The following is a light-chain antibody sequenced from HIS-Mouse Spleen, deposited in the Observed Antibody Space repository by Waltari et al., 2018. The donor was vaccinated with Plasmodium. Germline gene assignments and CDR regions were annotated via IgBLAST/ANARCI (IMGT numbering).Light chain of an antibody. J-gene: IGLJ1*01. CDR1: KLGDKY. Sequence: SYELTQPPSVSVSPGQTASIPCSGDKLGDKYACWYQQKPGQSPVLVIYQDSKRPSGIPERFSGSNSGNTATLTISGTQAMDEADYYCQAWDSSTDYVFGTGTKFTVL. CDR3: QAWDSSTDYV. V-gene: IGLV3-1*01. CDR2: QDS.